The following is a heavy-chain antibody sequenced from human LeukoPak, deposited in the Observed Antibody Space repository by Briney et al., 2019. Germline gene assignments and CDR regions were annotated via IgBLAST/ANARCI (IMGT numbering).Heavy chain of an antibody. CDR2: ISSSSSYI. Sequence: GGSLRLSCAASGFTFSSYSMNWVRQAPGKGLEWVSSISSSSSYIYYADSVKGRFTISRDNAKNSLYLQMNSLRAEDTAVYYCARLGGETTRFDLWGQGALVTVSS. CDR3: ARLGGETTRFDL. V-gene: IGHV3-21*01. D-gene: IGHD3-16*01. J-gene: IGHJ5*02. CDR1: GFTFSSYS.